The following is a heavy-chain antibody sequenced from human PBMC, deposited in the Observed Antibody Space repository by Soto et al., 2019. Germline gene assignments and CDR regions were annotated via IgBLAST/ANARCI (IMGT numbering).Heavy chain of an antibody. V-gene: IGHV1-69*04. Sequence: GASVKVSCKASGGTFSSYTIRWVRQAPGQGLEWMGRIIPILGIANYAQKFQGRVTITADKSTSTAYMELSSLRSEDTAVYYCARDCSGGSCHSPAFDIWGQGTMVTVSS. CDR3: ARDCSGGSCHSPAFDI. D-gene: IGHD2-15*01. CDR1: GGTFSSYT. CDR2: IIPILGIA. J-gene: IGHJ3*02.